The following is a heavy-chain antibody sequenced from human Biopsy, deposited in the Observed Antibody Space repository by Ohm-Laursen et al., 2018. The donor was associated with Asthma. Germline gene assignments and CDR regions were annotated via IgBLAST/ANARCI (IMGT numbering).Heavy chain of an antibody. J-gene: IGHJ5*02. V-gene: IGHV4-30-2*01. Sequence: TLSLTCAVSGGSISSGGYWTWIRQPPGKGLEWIGYISHSGSTYFNPSLKSRVTISLDRTKSQFSLKLSSVTAADTAVYYCARGIGLSGYDFWSGYSATPNWFDPWGQGTLVTVSS. D-gene: IGHD3-3*01. CDR2: ISHSGST. CDR3: ARGIGLSGYDFWSGYSATPNWFDP. CDR1: GGSISSGGY.